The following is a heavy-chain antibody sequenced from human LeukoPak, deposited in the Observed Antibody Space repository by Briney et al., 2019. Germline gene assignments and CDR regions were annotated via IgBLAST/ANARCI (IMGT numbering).Heavy chain of an antibody. J-gene: IGHJ4*02. V-gene: IGHV4-39*02. CDR3: AREGAGYDILTGYYPSIGLDY. CDR1: GGSISSSSYY. CDR2: IYYSGST. D-gene: IGHD3-9*01. Sequence: PSETLSLTCTVSGGSISSSSYYWGWIRQPPGKGLEWIGSIYYSGSTYYNPSLKSRVTISVDTSKNQFSLKLSSVTAADTAVYYCAREGAGYDILTGYYPSIGLDYWGQGTLVTVSS.